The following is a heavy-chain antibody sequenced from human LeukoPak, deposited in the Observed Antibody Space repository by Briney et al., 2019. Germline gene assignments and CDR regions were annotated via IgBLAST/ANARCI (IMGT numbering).Heavy chain of an antibody. V-gene: IGHV4-59*08. D-gene: IGHD1-26*01. CDR1: GGSISSYY. CDR2: IYYSGST. Sequence: SETLSLTCTVSGGSISSYYWSWIRQPPGKGLEWIGYIYYSGSTNYNPSLKSRVTISVDTSKNQFSLKLSSVTAADTAVYYCARAAGGSYYNWSDPWGQGTLVTVSS. CDR3: ARAAGGSYYNWSDP. J-gene: IGHJ5*02.